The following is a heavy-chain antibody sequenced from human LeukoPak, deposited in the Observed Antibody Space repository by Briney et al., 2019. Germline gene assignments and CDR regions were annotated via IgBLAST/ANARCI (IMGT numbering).Heavy chain of an antibody. J-gene: IGHJ4*02. CDR1: GYTFTSYA. V-gene: IGHV1-2*02. CDR2: INPNSGGT. D-gene: IGHD6-19*01. Sequence: ASVKVSCKASGYTFTSYAMNWVRQAPGQGLEWMGWINPNSGGTNYAQKFQGRVTMTRDTSISTAYMELSRLRSDDTAVYYCARDWAAVAGLDYWGQGTLVTVSS. CDR3: ARDWAAVAGLDY.